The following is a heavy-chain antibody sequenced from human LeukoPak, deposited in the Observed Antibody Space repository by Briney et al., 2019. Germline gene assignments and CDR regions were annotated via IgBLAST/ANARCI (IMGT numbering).Heavy chain of an antibody. J-gene: IGHJ4*02. V-gene: IGHV1-69*05. CDR2: IIPIFGTT. CDR3: ARVSSVWNHALDY. CDR1: GGTFSRYG. Sequence: ASVKVSCKASGGTFSRYGITWVRQAPGQELEWMGRIIPIFGTTNYAQKFQGRVTISTDESTSTAYMELSSLRSEDTAVFYCARVSSVWNHALDYWGQGTLVTVSS. D-gene: IGHD6-19*01.